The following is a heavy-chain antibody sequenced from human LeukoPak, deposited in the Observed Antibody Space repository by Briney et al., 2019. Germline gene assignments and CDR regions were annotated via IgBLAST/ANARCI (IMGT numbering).Heavy chain of an antibody. D-gene: IGHD6-13*01. V-gene: IGHV1-46*01. CDR3: ARDGYSSSWYHPPYYYGMDV. J-gene: IGHJ6*02. Sequence: ASVKVSCKASGYTFTSYYMHWVRQAPGQGLEWMGIINPSGGSTSYAQKFQGRVTITRDTSASTAYMELSSLRSEDTAVYYCARDGYSSSWYHPPYYYGMDVWGQGTTVTVSS. CDR1: GYTFTSYY. CDR2: INPSGGST.